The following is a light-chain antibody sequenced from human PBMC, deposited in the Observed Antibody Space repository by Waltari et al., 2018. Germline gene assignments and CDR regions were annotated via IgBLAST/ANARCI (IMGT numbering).Light chain of an antibody. CDR2: DVS. Sequence: QSALTQPASVSGSPGQSVITFCAGTCNDVGGYNSVLCYQEDPGQAPRVIIYDVSDRPSGVSARFSGSKSGNTASLTISGLQAEDEADYYCSSQSSNDVVLFGGGTKLTVL. V-gene: IGLV2-14*01. CDR1: CNDVGGYNS. J-gene: IGLJ2*01. CDR3: SSQSSNDVVL.